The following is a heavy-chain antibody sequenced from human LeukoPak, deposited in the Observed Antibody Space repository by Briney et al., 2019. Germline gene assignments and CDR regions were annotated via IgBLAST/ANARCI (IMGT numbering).Heavy chain of an antibody. Sequence: GGSLRLSCVASGLSVGRNYMTWVRQAPGKGLEWVSVLYSGGVRYYADSVKGRFTISRDNAKNSLYLQMNSLRAEDTAVYYCARDLYDSSGYYSHFDYWGQGTLVTVSS. CDR1: GLSVGRNY. CDR2: LYSGGVR. J-gene: IGHJ4*02. V-gene: IGHV3-66*01. D-gene: IGHD3-22*01. CDR3: ARDLYDSSGYYSHFDY.